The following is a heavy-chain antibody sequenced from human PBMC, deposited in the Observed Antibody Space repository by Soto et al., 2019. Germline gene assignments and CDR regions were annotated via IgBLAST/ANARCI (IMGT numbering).Heavy chain of an antibody. CDR3: ARHRGGVIVSNYWYFDL. CDR1: GGSINSYY. D-gene: IGHD3-16*02. CDR2: IYYSGNT. J-gene: IGHJ2*01. Sequence: QVQLQESGPGLVKPSETLSLTCTVSGGSINSYYWSWIRQPPGKGLELLWYIYYSGNTNYNPSLKSRVTISVDTSKNQFSLQLSSVTAADTAVYYCARHRGGVIVSNYWYFDLWGRGTLVTVSS. V-gene: IGHV4-59*08.